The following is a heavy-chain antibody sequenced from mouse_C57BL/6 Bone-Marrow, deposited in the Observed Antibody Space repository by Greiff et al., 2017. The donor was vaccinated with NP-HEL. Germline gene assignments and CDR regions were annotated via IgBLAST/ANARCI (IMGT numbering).Heavy chain of an antibody. V-gene: IGHV1-64*01. D-gene: IGHD1-1*01. CDR2: IHPNSGST. J-gene: IGHJ3*01. Sequence: QVHVKQPGAELVKPGASVKLSCKASGYTFTSYWMHWVKQRPGQGLEWIGMIHPNSGSTNYNEKFKSKATLTVDKSSSTAYMQLSSLTSEDSAVYYCAREVITTVVATKTWFAYWGQGTLVTVSA. CDR1: GYTFTSYW. CDR3: AREVITTVVATKTWFAY.